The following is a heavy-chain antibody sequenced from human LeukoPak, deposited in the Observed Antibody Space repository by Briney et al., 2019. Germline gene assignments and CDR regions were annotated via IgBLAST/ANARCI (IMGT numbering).Heavy chain of an antibody. CDR1: GFTFNSHA. D-gene: IGHD4-17*01. CDR2: ISDSGART. Sequence: PGGSLRLSCEASGFTFNSHAMSWVRQSPGKGLEWVSPISDSGARTYYADSVRGRFTISRDNFKNILYLHLNSPRAEDTAVYYCAKENFGANYFDYWGQGSLVTVSA. J-gene: IGHJ4*02. V-gene: IGHV3-23*01. CDR3: AKENFGANYFDY.